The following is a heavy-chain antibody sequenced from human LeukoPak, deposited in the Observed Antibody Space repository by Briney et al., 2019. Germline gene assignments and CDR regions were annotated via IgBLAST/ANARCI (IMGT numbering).Heavy chain of an antibody. D-gene: IGHD6-13*01. Sequence: GRSLRLSCAASGFTFSSYAMSWVRQAPGKGLEWVSAISGSGGSTYYAESVKGRFTISRDNSKNTLYLQMNSLRAEDTAVYYCAKDSSSSWRKGSYFDYWGQGTLVTVSS. V-gene: IGHV3-23*01. J-gene: IGHJ4*02. CDR1: GFTFSSYA. CDR2: ISGSGGST. CDR3: AKDSSSSWRKGSYFDY.